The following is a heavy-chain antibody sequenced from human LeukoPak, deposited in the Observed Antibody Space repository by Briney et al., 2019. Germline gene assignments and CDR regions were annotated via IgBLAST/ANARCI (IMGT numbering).Heavy chain of an antibody. V-gene: IGHV3-30-3*02. CDR1: GFTFSSYA. CDR3: AKPRGLNIVGAHFDY. J-gene: IGHJ4*02. Sequence: GGSLRLSCAASGFTFSSYAMHWVRQAPGKGLEWVAVISYDGSNKYYADSVKGRFTISRDNSKNTLYLQMNSLRAEDTAVYYCAKPRGLNIVGAHFDYWGQGTLVTVSS. D-gene: IGHD1-26*01. CDR2: ISYDGSNK.